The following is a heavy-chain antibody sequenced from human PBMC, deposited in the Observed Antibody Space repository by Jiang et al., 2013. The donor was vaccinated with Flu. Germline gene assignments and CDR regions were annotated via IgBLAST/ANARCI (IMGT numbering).Heavy chain of an antibody. CDR2: ISYDGSNK. V-gene: IGHV3-30*18. J-gene: IGHJ4*02. CDR1: GFTFSSYG. CDR3: AKLSFYYDSSVTFDY. Sequence: VQLVESGGGVVQPGRSLRLSCAASGFTFSSYGMHWVRQAPGKGLEWVAVISYDGSNKYYAGSVKGRFTISRDNSKNTLYLQMNSLRAEDTAVYYCAKLSFYYDSSVTFDYWGQGTWSPSPQ. D-gene: IGHD3-22*01.